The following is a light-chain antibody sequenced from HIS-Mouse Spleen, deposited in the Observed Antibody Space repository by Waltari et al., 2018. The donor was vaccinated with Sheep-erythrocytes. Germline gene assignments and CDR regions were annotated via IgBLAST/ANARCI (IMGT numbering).Light chain of an antibody. V-gene: IGLV2-8*01. CDR1: SSDVGGDTY. CDR2: EVS. CDR3: SSYAGSNNWV. J-gene: IGLJ3*02. Sequence: QSALTQPPSASGSPGQSVTISCTGTSSDVGGDTYVSWYQQHPGKAPKLMIYEVSKRPSGVPDRFSGSKSGNTASLTVSGLQAEDEADYYCSSYAGSNNWVFGGGTKLTVL.